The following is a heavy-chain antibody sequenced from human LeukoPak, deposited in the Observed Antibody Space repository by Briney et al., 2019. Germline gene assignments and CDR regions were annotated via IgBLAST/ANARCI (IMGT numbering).Heavy chain of an antibody. Sequence: GESLKISCKGSGYRFTSYWIGWVRQMPGKGLEWMGIIYPGDSATRYSPSFQGQVTISADKSISTAYLQGSSLNDSATAVYCCARGDNWNYRYWGQGTIVTVSS. D-gene: IGHD1-7*01. J-gene: IGHJ4*02. V-gene: IGHV5-51*01. CDR2: IYPGDSAT. CDR3: ARGDNWNYRY. CDR1: GYRFTSYW.